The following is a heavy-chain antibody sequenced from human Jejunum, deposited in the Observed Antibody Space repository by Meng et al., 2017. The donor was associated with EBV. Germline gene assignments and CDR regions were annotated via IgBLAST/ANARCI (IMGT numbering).Heavy chain of an antibody. Sequence: VQLVQSGAEVKKPGASVKVSCNPSGYTFTSYDINWVRQATGQGLEWMGWMNPNSGNRGYAQKFQGRLTMTSDTSISTAYMELSSLISEDTALYYCVVGTIDMTFNYWGQGMLVTVSS. J-gene: IGHJ4*02. CDR2: MNPNSGNR. CDR1: GYTFTSYD. D-gene: IGHD2-21*02. CDR3: VVGTIDMTFNY. V-gene: IGHV1-8*01.